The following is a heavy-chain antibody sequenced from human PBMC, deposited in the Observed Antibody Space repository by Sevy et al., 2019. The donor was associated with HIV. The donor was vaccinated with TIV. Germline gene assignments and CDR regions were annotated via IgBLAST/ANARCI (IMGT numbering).Heavy chain of an antibody. Sequence: SETLSLTCTVSGDSVSGGNYYWSWIRQPPGKGLEWIGYIYYSGSTNYNPSLKSRVTISIDTSKNQFSLRLSSVTAADTAVDYCARGLFDYWGQGTLVTVSS. J-gene: IGHJ4*02. CDR3: ARGLFDY. CDR1: GDSVSGGNYY. CDR2: IYYSGST. V-gene: IGHV4-61*01.